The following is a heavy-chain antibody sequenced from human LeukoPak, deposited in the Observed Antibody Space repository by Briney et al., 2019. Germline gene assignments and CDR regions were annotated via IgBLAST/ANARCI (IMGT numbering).Heavy chain of an antibody. J-gene: IGHJ4*02. D-gene: IGHD6-6*01. Sequence: SQTLSLTCTVSGGSISSGGYYWSWIRQHPGKGLEWIGYIYYSGSTYYNPSLKSRVTISVDTSKNQFSLKLSSVTAADTAVYYCARLYSSSSVLDYWGQGTLVTVSS. CDR1: GGSISSGGYY. V-gene: IGHV4-31*03. CDR2: IYYSGST. CDR3: ARLYSSSSVLDY.